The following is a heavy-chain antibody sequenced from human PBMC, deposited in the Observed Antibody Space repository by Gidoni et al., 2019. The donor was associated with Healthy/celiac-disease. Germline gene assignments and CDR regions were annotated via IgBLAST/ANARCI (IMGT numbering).Heavy chain of an antibody. CDR2: ISSIGSTI. V-gene: IGHV3-48*03. J-gene: IGHJ4*02. CDR3: ARDGYNPYDY. CDR1: GFTFSSYE. D-gene: IGHD5-12*01. Sequence: EVQLVASGGGLVQPGGSLRLSCAASGFTFSSYEMNWVRQATWKGMEWVSYISSIGSTIYYADSVKGRVTISRDNAKNSLYLQMNSMRAEDTAVYYCARDGYNPYDYWGQGTLVTVSS.